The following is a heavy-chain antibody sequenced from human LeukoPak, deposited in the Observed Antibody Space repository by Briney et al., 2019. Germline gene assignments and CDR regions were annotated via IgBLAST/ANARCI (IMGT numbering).Heavy chain of an antibody. V-gene: IGHV3-30*02. D-gene: IGHD3-3*01. J-gene: IGHJ4*02. CDR2: IRYDGSNK. Sequence: PGGSLRLSCAASGFTFSSYGMHWVRQAPGKGLEWVAFIRYDGSNKYYADSVKGRFTISRDNSKNTLYLQMNSLRAEDTAVYYCAKEGYYDFWSGLGVFDYWGQGTLVTVSS. CDR1: GFTFSSYG. CDR3: AKEGYYDFWSGLGVFDY.